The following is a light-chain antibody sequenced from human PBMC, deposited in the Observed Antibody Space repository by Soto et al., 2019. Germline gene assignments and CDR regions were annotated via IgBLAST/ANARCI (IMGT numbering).Light chain of an antibody. V-gene: IGKV1-33*01. J-gene: IGKJ4*01. CDR2: DAS. CDR1: RDIAHY. Sequence: DIQLTQSPSSLSASVGDRITITCQASRDIAHYLSWYQQKPGKAPQLLVYDASKLQTGVPSRFSGSASGTDFTFAISSLQPEDRAPYFCQQYDDLPLTFGGGTKVEIK. CDR3: QQYDDLPLT.